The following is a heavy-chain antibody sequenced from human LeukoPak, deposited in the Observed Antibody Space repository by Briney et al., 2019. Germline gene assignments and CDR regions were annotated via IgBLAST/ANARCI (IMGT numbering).Heavy chain of an antibody. V-gene: IGHV1-18*01. J-gene: IGHJ3*02. CDR1: GYTFTSYS. CDR2: ISAYNGNT. D-gene: IGHD5-12*01. Sequence: ASVKVSCKASGYTFTSYSINWVRQAPGQGLEWMAWISAYNGNTNYAQKFQGSLTLTRDTSTSTAYMELRSLRSDDTAIYFCARGMSGYTEDPFDIWGQGTVVTVSS. CDR3: ARGMSGYTEDPFDI.